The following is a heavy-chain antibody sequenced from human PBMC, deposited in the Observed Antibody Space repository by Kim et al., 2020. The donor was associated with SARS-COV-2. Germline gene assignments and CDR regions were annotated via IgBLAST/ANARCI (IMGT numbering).Heavy chain of an antibody. D-gene: IGHD3-22*01. J-gene: IGHJ4*02. Sequence: SETLSLTCTVSGGSISSSSYYWGWIRQPPGKGLEWIGSIYYSGSTYYNPSLKSRVTISVDTSKNQFSLKLSSVTAADTAVYYCALLYYYDSSGYPNNFDYWGQGTLVTVSS. CDR3: ALLYYYDSSGYPNNFDY. CDR2: IYYSGST. V-gene: IGHV4-39*01. CDR1: GGSISSSSYY.